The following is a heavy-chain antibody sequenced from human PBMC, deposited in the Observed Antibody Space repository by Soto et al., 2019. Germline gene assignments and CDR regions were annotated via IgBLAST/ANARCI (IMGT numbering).Heavy chain of an antibody. J-gene: IGHJ5*02. V-gene: IGHV1-69*01. CDR1: GGTFSSYA. Sequence: QVQLVQSGAEVKKPGSSVKVSCQASGGTFSSYAITWVRQAPGQGLEWMGGIIPIFGTAKYAQKFQGRVTITADESLTTAYMEMSSLRSEDTAVYYCARDFPSSSSDPWGQGTLVTVSS. CDR2: IIPIFGTA. CDR3: ARDFPSSSSDP.